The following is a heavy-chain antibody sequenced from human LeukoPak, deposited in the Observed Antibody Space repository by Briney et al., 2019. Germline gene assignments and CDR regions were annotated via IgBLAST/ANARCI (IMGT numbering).Heavy chain of an antibody. Sequence: SETLSLTCAVYGGSFSGDFWSWIRQSPGKGLEWIGEINHGGSTTYNPSLQSRVTISVDTSKNQFSLRLTSVTAADTAVYYCARQTGSGLFILPGGQGTLVTVSS. V-gene: IGHV4-34*01. CDR2: INHGGST. D-gene: IGHD3/OR15-3a*01. CDR3: ARQTGSGLFILP. CDR1: GGSFSGDF. J-gene: IGHJ4*02.